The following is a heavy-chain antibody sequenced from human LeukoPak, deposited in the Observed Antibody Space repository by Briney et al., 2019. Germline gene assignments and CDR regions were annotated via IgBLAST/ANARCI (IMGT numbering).Heavy chain of an antibody. J-gene: IGHJ5*02. V-gene: IGHV1-46*03. Sequence: GASVKVSCKASGYTFTSYYMHWVRQAPGQGREWMGIINPIVGSTSYAQKFQGRVTMTRDTSTSTVYMELSSLRSEDTAVYYCARERDWSGRYNWFDPWGQGTLVTVSS. CDR1: GYTFTSYY. D-gene: IGHD3-3*01. CDR3: ARERDWSGRYNWFDP. CDR2: INPIVGST.